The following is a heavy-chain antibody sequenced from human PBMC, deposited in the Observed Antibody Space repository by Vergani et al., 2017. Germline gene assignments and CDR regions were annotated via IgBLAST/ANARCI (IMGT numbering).Heavy chain of an antibody. J-gene: IGHJ3*02. CDR3: ARDHPYYYDSSGYYADAFDI. V-gene: IGHV4-59*01. CDR1: GGSISSYY. D-gene: IGHD3-22*01. Sequence: QVQLQESGPGLVKPSETLSLTCTVSGGSISSYYWSWIRQPPGQGLEWIWYIYYSGSTNYNPSLKSRVTISVDTSKNQFSLKLSSVTAADTAVYYCARDHPYYYDSSGYYADAFDIWGQGTMVTVSS. CDR2: IYYSGST.